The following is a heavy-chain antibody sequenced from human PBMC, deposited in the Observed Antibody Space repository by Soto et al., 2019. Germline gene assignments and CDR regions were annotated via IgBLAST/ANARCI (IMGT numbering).Heavy chain of an antibody. J-gene: IGHJ5*02. CDR3: ARQGSIANSRNWLDP. V-gene: IGHV5-51*01. Sequence: GESLRISCKASGYSFTSYWIAWVRQVPGKGLEWMGIIYPGDSDTRYSPSFQGQVTISADKSISTAYLQWSSLTASDTAIYYCARQGSIANSRNWLDPWGQGTPVTVSS. CDR2: IYPGDSDT. CDR1: GYSFTSYW. D-gene: IGHD6-6*01.